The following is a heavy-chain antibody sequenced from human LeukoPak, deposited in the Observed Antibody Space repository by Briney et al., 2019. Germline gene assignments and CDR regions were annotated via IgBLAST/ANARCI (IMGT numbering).Heavy chain of an antibody. CDR3: ARDGWYYYDSSGYAFDI. V-gene: IGHV3-33*01. J-gene: IGHJ3*02. D-gene: IGHD3-22*01. Sequence: GGSLRLSCAASGFTFSSYGVHWVRQAPGKGLEWVAVIWYDGSNKYYADSVKGRFTISRDNSKNTLYLQMNSLRAEDTAVYYCARDGWYYYDSSGYAFDIWGQGTMVTVSS. CDR1: GFTFSSYG. CDR2: IWYDGSNK.